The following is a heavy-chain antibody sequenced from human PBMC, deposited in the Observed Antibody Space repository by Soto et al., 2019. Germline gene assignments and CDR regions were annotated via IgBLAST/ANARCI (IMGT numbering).Heavy chain of an antibody. D-gene: IGHD5-12*01. V-gene: IGHV1-69*01. CDR3: ARNFSGYDYSVYYYYGMDV. Sequence: QVQLVQSGAEVKKPGSSVKVSCKASGGTFSSYAISWVRQAPGQGLEWMVGIIPIFGTANYAQKFQGRVTITADESTSTAYMELSSLRSEDTAVYYCARNFSGYDYSVYYYYGMDVWGQGTTVTVSS. J-gene: IGHJ6*02. CDR1: GGTFSSYA. CDR2: IIPIFGTA.